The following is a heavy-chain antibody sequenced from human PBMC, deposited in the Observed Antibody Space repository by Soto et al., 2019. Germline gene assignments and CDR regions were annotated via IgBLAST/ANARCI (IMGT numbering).Heavy chain of an antibody. CDR1: GGSFSGYY. CDR3: ARASLLWFGEPRSNFDY. Sequence: NPSETLSLTCAVYGGSFSGYYWSWIRQPPGKGLEWIGEINHSGSTNYNPSLKSRVTLSVDTSKNQFSLKLSSVTAADTAVYYCARASLLWFGEPRSNFDYWGQGTLVT. V-gene: IGHV4-34*01. D-gene: IGHD3-10*01. CDR2: INHSGST. J-gene: IGHJ4*02.